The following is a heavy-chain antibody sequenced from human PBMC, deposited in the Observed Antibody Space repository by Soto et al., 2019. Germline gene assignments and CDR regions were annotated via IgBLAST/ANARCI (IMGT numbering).Heavy chain of an antibody. Sequence: GAPVKVSCKASGYTFTSYGISWVRQAPGQGLEWMGWISAYNGNTNYAQKLQGRVTMTTDTSTSTAYMELRSLRSDDTAVYYCARTRQTMVRGVLQHWFGPWGQGTLVTVSS. CDR3: ARTRQTMVRGVLQHWFGP. D-gene: IGHD3-10*01. V-gene: IGHV1-18*04. CDR2: ISAYNGNT. CDR1: GYTFTSYG. J-gene: IGHJ5*02.